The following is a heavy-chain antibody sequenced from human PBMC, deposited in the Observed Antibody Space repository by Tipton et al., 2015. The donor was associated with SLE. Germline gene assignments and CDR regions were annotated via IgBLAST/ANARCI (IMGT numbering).Heavy chain of an antibody. CDR1: GGSFSGYY. CDR3: AREWGDAFDI. D-gene: IGHD2-8*01. V-gene: IGHV4-34*01. J-gene: IGHJ3*02. CDR2: INHSGST. Sequence: AGLVKPSETLSLTCAVYGGSFSGYYWSWIRQPPGKGLEWIGEINHSGSTNYNPSLKSRVTISVDTSEDQFSLKLSSVTAADTAVYYCAREWGDAFDIWGQGTMVTVSS.